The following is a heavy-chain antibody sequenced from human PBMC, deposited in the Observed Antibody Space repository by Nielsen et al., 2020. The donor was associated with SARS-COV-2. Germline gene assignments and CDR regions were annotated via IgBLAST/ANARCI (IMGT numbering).Heavy chain of an antibody. J-gene: IGHJ6*02. CDR3: AHSRLSGYDFGETGYYYYYGMDV. CDR2: IYWDDDK. V-gene: IGHV2-5*02. D-gene: IGHD5-12*01. Sequence: SGPTLVKPTQTLTLTCTFSGFSLSTSGVGVGWIRQPPGKALEWLALIYWDDDKRYSPSLKSRLTITKDTSKNQVVLTMTNMDPVDTATYYCAHSRLSGYDFGETGYYYYYGMDVWGQGTTVTVSS. CDR1: GFSLSTSGVG.